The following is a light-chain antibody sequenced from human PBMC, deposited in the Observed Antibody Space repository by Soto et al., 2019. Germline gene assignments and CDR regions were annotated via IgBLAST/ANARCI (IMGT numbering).Light chain of an antibody. CDR2: DAS. V-gene: IGKV1-5*01. J-gene: IGKJ2*01. CDR1: QSISSW. CDR3: QQYNSYT. Sequence: DIQMTQSPSTLSASVGDRVTITCRASQSISSWLAWYPQKPGKAPKLLIYDASRLESGVPSRFSGSGSGTELTLPISSLQPDDFAAYYCQQYNSYTFGQGTKREIK.